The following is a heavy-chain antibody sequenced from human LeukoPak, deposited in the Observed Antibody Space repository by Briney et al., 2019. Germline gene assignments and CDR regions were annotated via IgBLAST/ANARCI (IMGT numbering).Heavy chain of an antibody. D-gene: IGHD2-2*01. V-gene: IGHV3-53*01. J-gene: IGHJ4*02. CDR2: IHRDDKT. Sequence: PGGSLRLSCAASGFTVSSRFIYWVRRAPGKGLEWVSFIHRDDKTYYADSVKGRFTMSRDSSKNTLYLQMNSLGADDTAVYYCAREVISTPSYFDYWGQGILVTVSS. CDR3: AREVISTPSYFDY. CDR1: GFTVSSRF.